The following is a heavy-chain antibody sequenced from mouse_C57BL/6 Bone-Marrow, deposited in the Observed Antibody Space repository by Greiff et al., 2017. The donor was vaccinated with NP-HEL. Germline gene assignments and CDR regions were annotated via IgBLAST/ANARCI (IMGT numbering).Heavy chain of an antibody. Sequence: QVHVKQPGAELVKPGASVKLSCKASGYTFTSYWMHWVKQRPGQGLEWIGMIHPNSGSTNYNEKFKSKATLTVDKSSSTAYMQLSSLTSEDSAVYYCGRGSSYWYFDVWGTGTTVTVSS. CDR1: GYTFTSYW. CDR3: GRGSSYWYFDV. D-gene: IGHD1-1*01. J-gene: IGHJ1*03. V-gene: IGHV1-64*01. CDR2: IHPNSGST.